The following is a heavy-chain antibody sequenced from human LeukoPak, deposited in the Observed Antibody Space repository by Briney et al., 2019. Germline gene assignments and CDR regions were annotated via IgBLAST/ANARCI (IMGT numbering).Heavy chain of an antibody. D-gene: IGHD3-16*01. CDR2: ISDNGAST. Sequence: GGSLRLSCSASGFTFSRYAMHWVHQAPGKGLEYVSAISDNGASTYYADSVKGRFTISRDNSKNTLFLQMSSLRAEDTAVYYCVKGFGGVVDYWGQGTLVTVSS. V-gene: IGHV3-64D*09. J-gene: IGHJ4*02. CDR3: VKGFGGVVDY. CDR1: GFTFSRYA.